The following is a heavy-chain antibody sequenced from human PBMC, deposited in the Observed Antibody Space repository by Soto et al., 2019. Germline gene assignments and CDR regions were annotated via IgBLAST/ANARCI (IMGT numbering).Heavy chain of an antibody. CDR1: GYTFTNDY. V-gene: IGHV1-46*01. D-gene: IGHD3-10*01. CDR3: ARARRGPSITDAFDI. CDR2: INPSGDST. J-gene: IGHJ3*02. Sequence: ASVKVSCKASGYTFTNDYMHWVRQAPGQGLEWMGIINPSGDSTSYAQKFQGRVTMTRDTSTSTVYMELSSLRSEDTAVYYCARARRGPSITDAFDIWGQGTMVTVSS.